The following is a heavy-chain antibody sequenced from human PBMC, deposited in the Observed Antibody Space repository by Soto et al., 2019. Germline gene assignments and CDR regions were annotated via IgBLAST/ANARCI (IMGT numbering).Heavy chain of an antibody. V-gene: IGHV3-33*01. D-gene: IGHD6-13*01. CDR2: IWNDGSNK. CDR3: ARDPGWSSSWVYFDY. Sequence: QVQLVESGGGVVQPGRSLRLSCAASGFIFSSYGVDWVRQAPGKGLEWVAVIWNDGSNKDYADSVKGRFTISRDNSKNTVYLQMNSLRAEDTAVYYCARDPGWSSSWVYFDYWGQGILVTVSS. J-gene: IGHJ4*02. CDR1: GFIFSSYG.